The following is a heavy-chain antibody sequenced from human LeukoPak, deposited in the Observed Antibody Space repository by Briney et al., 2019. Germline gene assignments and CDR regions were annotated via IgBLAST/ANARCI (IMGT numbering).Heavy chain of an antibody. CDR1: GYTFTGYY. CDR2: INPNAGDT. J-gene: IGHJ2*01. D-gene: IGHD3-10*01. CDR3: ARGAGTYWYFDL. Sequence: ASVKVSCKASGYTFTGYYIHWVRQAPGQGLEWMGRINPNAGDTNYAQKFHGCVAMTGDTSISTAYMELNRLRSDDTAVYYCARGAGTYWYFDLWGRGTLVTVSS. V-gene: IGHV1-2*04.